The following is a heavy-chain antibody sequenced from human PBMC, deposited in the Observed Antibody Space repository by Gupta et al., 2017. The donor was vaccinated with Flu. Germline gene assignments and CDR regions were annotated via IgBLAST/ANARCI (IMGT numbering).Heavy chain of an antibody. D-gene: IGHD2-15*01. Sequence: QVQLVQSGAEVKKPGASVKVSCKASGYTFTSYGTSWVRQAPGQGLEWMGWISAYNGNTNYAQKLQGRVTMTTDTSTSTAYMELRSLRSDDTAVYYCARDTPLGYCSGGSCSGDAFDIWGQGTMVTVSS. CDR2: ISAYNGNT. CDR3: ARDTPLGYCSGGSCSGDAFDI. V-gene: IGHV1-18*01. J-gene: IGHJ3*02. CDR1: GYTFTSYG.